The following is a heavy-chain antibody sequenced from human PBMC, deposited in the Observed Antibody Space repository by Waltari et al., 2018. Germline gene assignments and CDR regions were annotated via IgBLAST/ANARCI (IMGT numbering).Heavy chain of an antibody. CDR1: AGSVSGPS. CDR3: AESDSGSWQYFFNS. CDR2: VYSTGAA. V-gene: IGHV4-4*07. J-gene: IGHJ4*02. Sequence: QMKLLESGPGLVKPSETLSLTCTVSAGSVSGPSWSWIRQPAGKGLEWIGRVYSTGAANYNPSLGRRATISVDTTKKQVSLMLTSVTAADTAMYFCAESDSGSWQYFFNSWGPGALVTVSS. D-gene: IGHD6-19*01.